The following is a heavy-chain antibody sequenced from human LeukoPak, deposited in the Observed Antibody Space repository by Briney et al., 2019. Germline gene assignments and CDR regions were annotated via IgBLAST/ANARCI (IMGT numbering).Heavy chain of an antibody. CDR1: GGSISSGDYY. CDR3: AREDQYSSSSGDY. J-gene: IGHJ4*02. CDR2: IYYSGST. Sequence: SQTLSLTCTVSGGSISSGDYYWSWIRQPPGKGLEWIGYIYYSGSTYYNPSLKSRVTISVDTFKNQFSLKLSSVTAADTAVYYCAREDQYSSSSGDYWGQGTLVTVSS. D-gene: IGHD6-6*01. V-gene: IGHV4-30-4*08.